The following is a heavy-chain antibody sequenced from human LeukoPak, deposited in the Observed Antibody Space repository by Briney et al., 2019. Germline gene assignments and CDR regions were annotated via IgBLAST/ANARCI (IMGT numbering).Heavy chain of an antibody. CDR3: GRETTSSSSLTLCDY. J-gene: IGHJ4*02. Sequence: PGGSLRLSCAASGFAFSSYRMNWVRQAPGKGLEWVSYISSSSSTIYYADSVKGRVTISRDNAKNSLYLQMNSLRAEDTAVYYCGRETTSSSSLTLCDYWGQGTLVTVSS. D-gene: IGHD6-13*01. CDR2: ISSSSSTI. V-gene: IGHV3-48*04. CDR1: GFAFSSYR.